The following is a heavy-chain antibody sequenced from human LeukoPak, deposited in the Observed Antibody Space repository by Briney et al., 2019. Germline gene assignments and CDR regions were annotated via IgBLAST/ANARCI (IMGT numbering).Heavy chain of an antibody. CDR2: IYHSGST. V-gene: IGHV4-38-2*01. J-gene: IGHJ4*02. CDR3: ARGREEWFVY. D-gene: IGHD3-3*01. Sequence: PSETLSLTCAVSGYSISSGYYWGWIRQPPGKGLEWIGSIYHSGSTYYNPSLKSRVTISVDTSKNQFSLKLSSVTAADTAVYYCARGREEWFVYWGQGTLVTVFS. CDR1: GYSISSGYY.